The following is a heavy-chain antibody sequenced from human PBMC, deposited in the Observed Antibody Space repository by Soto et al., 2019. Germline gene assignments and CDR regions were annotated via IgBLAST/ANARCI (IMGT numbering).Heavy chain of an antibody. CDR3: AKDRRAGGNSAFYFDF. CDR2: ISATGGGT. J-gene: IGHJ5*01. V-gene: IGHV3-23*01. D-gene: IGHD3-16*01. CDR1: GFSFRVNV. Sequence: GGSLRLSCEVSGFSFRVNVVSWGRQAPGKGLEWVSLISATGGGTYYADSVKGRFTISRDNSDNTLYLQVHSLRAEDTAVYYCAKDRRAGGNSAFYFDFWGQGAQVTVSS.